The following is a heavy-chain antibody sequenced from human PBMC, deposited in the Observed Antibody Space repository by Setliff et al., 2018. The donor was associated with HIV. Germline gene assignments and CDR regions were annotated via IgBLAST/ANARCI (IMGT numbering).Heavy chain of an antibody. V-gene: IGHV1-18*01. D-gene: IGHD4-17*01. J-gene: IGHJ4*02. Sequence: ASVKVSCKASGYTFINFGISWVRQAPGQGLEWMGWISGYNGNTDYAQNVQDRVTMTTDTSTSTVYMELRSLRSDDTAVYYCARVPGDYGDNPIDYWGQGTLVTVSS. CDR1: GYTFINFG. CDR3: ARVPGDYGDNPIDY. CDR2: ISGYNGNT.